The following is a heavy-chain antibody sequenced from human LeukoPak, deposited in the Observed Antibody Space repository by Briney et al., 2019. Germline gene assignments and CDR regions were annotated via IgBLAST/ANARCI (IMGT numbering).Heavy chain of an antibody. CDR3: AKVAHYYGSGSYYEYYFDS. CDR1: GFTFSGSA. V-gene: IGHV3-73*01. Sequence: GGSLRLSCAASGFTFSGSAMHWVRQASGKGLEWAGRIRSKANSYATAYAASVKGRFTISRDDSKNTAYLQMNSLKTEDTAVYYCAKVAHYYGSGSYYEYYFDSWGQGALVTVSS. CDR2: IRSKANSYAT. D-gene: IGHD3-10*01. J-gene: IGHJ4*02.